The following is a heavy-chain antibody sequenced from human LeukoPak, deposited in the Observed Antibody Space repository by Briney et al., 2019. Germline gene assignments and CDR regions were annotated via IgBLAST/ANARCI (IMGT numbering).Heavy chain of an antibody. Sequence: PSETLSLTCTVSGASISSYYWSWIRQPPGKGLEWIGYIYYSGSTNYNPSLKSRVTISLDTSKNQFSLKLSSVTAADTAVYYCASGSGYYYYFHYWGQGTLVTVSS. V-gene: IGHV4-59*01. CDR3: ASGSGYYYYFHY. CDR2: IYYSGST. D-gene: IGHD3-3*01. CDR1: GASISSYY. J-gene: IGHJ4*02.